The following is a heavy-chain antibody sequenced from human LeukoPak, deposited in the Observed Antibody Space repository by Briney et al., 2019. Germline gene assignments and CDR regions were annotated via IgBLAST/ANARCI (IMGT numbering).Heavy chain of an antibody. Sequence: GGSLRLSCAASGFTFSSYAMAWVRHPPGKGLEWVSSISGSGGGTYYADSVKGRFTISRDNSKNTLYLQMNSLRAEDTAVYYCAKDRRAGSYDYWGQGTLVTVSS. CDR1: GFTFSSYA. V-gene: IGHV3-23*01. J-gene: IGHJ4*02. CDR3: AKDRRAGSYDY. D-gene: IGHD3-10*01. CDR2: ISGSGGGT.